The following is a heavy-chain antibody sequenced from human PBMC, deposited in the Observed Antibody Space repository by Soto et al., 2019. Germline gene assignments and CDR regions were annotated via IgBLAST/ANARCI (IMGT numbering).Heavy chain of an antibody. J-gene: IGHJ4*02. CDR1: GGSLSSYY. V-gene: IGHV4-59*12. Sequence: SETLPLTCTVSGGSLSSYYWSWIRQPPGNGLEWIGYIFYSGTTYYNPSLKSRVTISVDTSKNQFSLKLSSVTAADTAVYYCARAVRWWDIVIVPGATFDSWGQGPLVTVS. CDR2: IFYSGTT. D-gene: IGHD2-2*01. CDR3: ARAVRWWDIVIVPGATFDS.